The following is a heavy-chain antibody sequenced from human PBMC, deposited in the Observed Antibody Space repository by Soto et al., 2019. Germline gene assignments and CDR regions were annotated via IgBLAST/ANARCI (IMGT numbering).Heavy chain of an antibody. J-gene: IGHJ4*02. D-gene: IGHD1-1*01. Sequence: EVQLLESGGGLGQPGGSLRLSCVGSGFIFSNYAITWVRQAPGKGLEWVSSLSGFSTYYADSVRGRFTISRDSSRNTVFLQMNGLRAEDTAVYYCAKDRVVHEGGLLHLLDSDWGQGTLVTVSS. CDR1: GFIFSNYA. CDR2: LSGFST. V-gene: IGHV3-23*01. CDR3: AKDRVVHEGGLLHLLDSD.